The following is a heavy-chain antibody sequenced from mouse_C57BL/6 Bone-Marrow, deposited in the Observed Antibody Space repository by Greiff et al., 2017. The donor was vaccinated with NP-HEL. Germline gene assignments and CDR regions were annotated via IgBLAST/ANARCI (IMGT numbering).Heavy chain of an antibody. V-gene: IGHV3-6*01. J-gene: IGHJ1*03. CDR1: GYSITSGYY. Sequence: DVKLVESGPGLVKPSQSLSLTCSVTGYSITSGYYWNWIRQFPGNKLEWMGYISYDGSNNYNPSLKNRISITRDTSKNQFFLKLNSVTTEDTATYYCAKGDGSYWYFDVWGTGTTVTVSS. CDR2: ISYDGSN. D-gene: IGHD1-1*02. CDR3: AKGDGSYWYFDV.